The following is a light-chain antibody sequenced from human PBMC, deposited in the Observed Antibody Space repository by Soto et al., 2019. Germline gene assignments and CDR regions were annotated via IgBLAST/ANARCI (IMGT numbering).Light chain of an antibody. J-gene: IGKJ3*01. V-gene: IGKV3-11*01. CDR1: QSVSSY. CDR3: QQRSNWPPFT. Sequence: EIVLTQSPATLSLSPGERATLSYRASQSVSSYLAWYQQKPGQAPRLLIYDASNRATGIPSRFSGSGSGTDFTLTISSLEPADFAVYYCQQRSNWPPFTFGPGTKVDIK. CDR2: DAS.